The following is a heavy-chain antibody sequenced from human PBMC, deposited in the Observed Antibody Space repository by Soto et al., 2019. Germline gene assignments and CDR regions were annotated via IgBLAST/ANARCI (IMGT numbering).Heavy chain of an antibody. J-gene: IGHJ4*02. CDR2: ISAYNGNT. CDR1: GYTFTSYG. D-gene: IGHD4-17*01. Sequence: QVQLVQSGAEVKKPGASVKVSCKASGYTFTSYGISWVRQAPGQGLEWMGWISAYNGNTNYAQKLQGRVTMTTDTSTSTAYRKRGGLSSNKTAVYYCRGTVTPRVDYGGQGPLVTVSS. V-gene: IGHV1-18*01. CDR3: RGTVTPRVDY.